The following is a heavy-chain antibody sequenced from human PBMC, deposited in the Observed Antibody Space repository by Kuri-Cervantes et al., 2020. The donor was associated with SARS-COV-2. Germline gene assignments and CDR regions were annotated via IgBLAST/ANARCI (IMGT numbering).Heavy chain of an antibody. J-gene: IGHJ5*02. CDR2: ISYDGSNK. CDR1: GFTFSSYA. CDR3: AISYDYNPFDP. Sequence: GGSLRLSCAASGFTFSSYAMHWVRQAPGKGLEWVAVISYDGSNKYYADSVKGRFTISRGNSKNTLYLQMNSLRAEDTAVYYCAISYDYNPFDPWGQGTLVTVSS. V-gene: IGHV3-30-3*01. D-gene: IGHD5-12*01.